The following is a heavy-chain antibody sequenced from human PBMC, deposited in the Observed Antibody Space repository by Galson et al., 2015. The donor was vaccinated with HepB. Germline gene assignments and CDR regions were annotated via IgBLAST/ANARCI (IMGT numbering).Heavy chain of an antibody. CDR3: ARDLHPDYDILTGSGEDGMDV. J-gene: IGHJ6*02. Sequence: SLRLSCAASGFTFSSYSMNWVRQAPGKGLEWVSSISSSSSYIYYADSVKGRFTISRDNAKNSLYLQMNSLRAEDTAVYYCARDLHPDYDILTGSGEDGMDVWGQGTTVTVSS. V-gene: IGHV3-21*01. D-gene: IGHD3-9*01. CDR1: GFTFSSYS. CDR2: ISSSSSYI.